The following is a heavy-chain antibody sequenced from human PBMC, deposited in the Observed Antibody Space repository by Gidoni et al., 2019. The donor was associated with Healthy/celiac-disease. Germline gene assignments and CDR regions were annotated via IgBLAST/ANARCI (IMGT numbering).Heavy chain of an antibody. CDR3: ARGRCSSTSCLYHAFDI. D-gene: IGHD2-2*01. V-gene: IGHV4-34*01. J-gene: IGHJ3*02. CDR1: GGSFSGYY. CDR2: INHSGST. Sequence: QVQLQQWGAGLLKPSETLSLTCAVYGGSFSGYYWSWIRQHPGKGLEWIGEINHSGSTNYNPSLKSRVTISVDTSKNQFSLKLSSVTAADTAVYYCARGRCSSTSCLYHAFDIWGQGTMVTVSS.